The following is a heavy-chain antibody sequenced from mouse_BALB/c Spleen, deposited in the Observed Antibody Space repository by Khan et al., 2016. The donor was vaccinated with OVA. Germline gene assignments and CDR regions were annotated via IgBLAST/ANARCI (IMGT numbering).Heavy chain of an antibody. CDR2: IAPANGNN. D-gene: IGHD1-1*01. V-gene: IGHV14-3*02. CDR1: GVNIRDTY. Sequence: EVQLQESGAELVKPGASVKLSCTASGVNIRDTYFHWVQQRPEQGLEWIGRIAPANGNNQYDPKFQGKATITSDSYSNTYYLQLNRLTSEATAVSYCTRPSYYPRDVEVWGAGTTFTVSS. CDR3: TRPSYYPRDVEV. J-gene: IGHJ1*01.